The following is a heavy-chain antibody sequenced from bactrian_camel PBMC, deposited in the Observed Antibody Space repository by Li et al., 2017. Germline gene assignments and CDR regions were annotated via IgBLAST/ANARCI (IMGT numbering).Heavy chain of an antibody. CDR1: GYTADKYC. CDR2: ITGDGVR. CDR3: AAKFTSALVVPQDPVEYPY. V-gene: IGHV3S55*01. D-gene: IGHD1*01. J-gene: IGHJ4*01. Sequence: HVQLVESGGESVQAGGSMTLSCAASGYTADKYCMGWFRQAPGKEREWVASITGDGVRSAADSRFTASKDNAKNTLYLQMDSLKPEDTATYYCAAKFTSALVVPQDPVEYPYWGQGTQVTVS.